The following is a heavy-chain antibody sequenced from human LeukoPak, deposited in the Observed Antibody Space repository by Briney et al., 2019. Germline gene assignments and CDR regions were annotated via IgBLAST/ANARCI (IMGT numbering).Heavy chain of an antibody. D-gene: IGHD3-16*01. Sequence: PSETLSLTCTVSGGSISSSSYYWGWIRQPPGKGLEWIGSIYYSGSTYYNPSLKSRVTISVDTSKNQFSLKLSSVTAADTAVYYCARDRVLHYFDYWGQGALVTVSS. CDR2: IYYSGST. CDR3: ARDRVLHYFDY. J-gene: IGHJ4*02. CDR1: GGSISSSSYY. V-gene: IGHV4-39*02.